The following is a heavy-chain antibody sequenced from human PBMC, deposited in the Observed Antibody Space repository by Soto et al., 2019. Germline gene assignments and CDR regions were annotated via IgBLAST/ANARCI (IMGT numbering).Heavy chain of an antibody. CDR3: ARGPTWNDGVWGSDYYYGMDV. J-gene: IGHJ6*02. D-gene: IGHD1-1*01. V-gene: IGHV3-48*01. CDR2: ISSSSSTI. CDR1: GFTFSSYS. Sequence: EVQLVESGGGLVQPGGSLRLSCAASGFTFSSYSMNWVRQAPGKGLEWVSYISSSSSTIYYADSVKGRFTISRDNAKNSLYLQMNSLRAEDTAVYYCARGPTWNDGVWGSDYYYGMDVWGQGTTVTVSS.